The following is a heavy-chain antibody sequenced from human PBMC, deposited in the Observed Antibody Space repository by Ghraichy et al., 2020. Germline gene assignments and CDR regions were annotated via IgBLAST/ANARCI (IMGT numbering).Heavy chain of an antibody. V-gene: IGHV3-30*04. D-gene: IGHD6-13*01. J-gene: IGHJ4*02. CDR1: GFTFSSYA. CDR3: ARVGAAAPLDY. Sequence: GGSLRLSCAASGFTFSSYAMHWVRQAPGKGLEWVAVISYDGSNKYYADSVKGRFTISRDNSKNTLYLRMNSLRAEDTAVYYCARVGAAAPLDYWGQGTLVTVSS. CDR2: ISYDGSNK.